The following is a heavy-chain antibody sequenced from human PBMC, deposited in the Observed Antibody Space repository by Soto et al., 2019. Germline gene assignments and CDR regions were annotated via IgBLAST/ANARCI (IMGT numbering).Heavy chain of an antibody. CDR3: ARDYYDNRDYYREVDAFDL. V-gene: IGHV3-74*01. Sequence: EVQLVESGGGLVQPGGSLRLSCAASGFSFRSYWMHWVRQAPGKGLIWVSRINSDGGSTTYADSVKGRFTISRDNAKNTLALQMTSLRAEDTAVYFCARDYYDNRDYYREVDAFDLWGQGTMVTVSS. CDR1: GFSFRSYW. D-gene: IGHD3-22*01. J-gene: IGHJ3*01. CDR2: INSDGGST.